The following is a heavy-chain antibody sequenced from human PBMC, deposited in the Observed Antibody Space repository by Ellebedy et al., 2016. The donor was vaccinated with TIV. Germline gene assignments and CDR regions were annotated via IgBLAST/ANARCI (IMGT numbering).Heavy chain of an antibody. Sequence: GESLKISCAVSGSTVSSNYMSWVRQAPGKGLEWVSIIYSGGSTNYADSVKGRFTISRDNSKNTLYLQMNSLRGEDTAVYYCAGAVFYWGQGTLVTVSS. CDR1: GSTVSSNY. CDR2: IYSGGST. V-gene: IGHV3-53*01. CDR3: AGAVFY. J-gene: IGHJ4*02. D-gene: IGHD2-8*01.